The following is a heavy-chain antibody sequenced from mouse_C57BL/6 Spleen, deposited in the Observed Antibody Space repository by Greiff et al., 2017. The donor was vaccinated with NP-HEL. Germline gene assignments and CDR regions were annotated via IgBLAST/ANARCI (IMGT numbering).Heavy chain of an antibody. Sequence: QVQLQQPGAELVKPGASVKLSCKASGYTFTSYWMHWVKQRPGQGLEWIGMIHPNSGSTNYNEKFKSKATLTVDKSSSTAYMQLSSLTSEDSAVYYCAVYYDYDSYAMDYWVKEPQSPSPQ. J-gene: IGHJ4*01. V-gene: IGHV1-64*01. CDR2: IHPNSGST. CDR3: AVYYDYDSYAMDY. CDR1: GYTFTSYW. D-gene: IGHD2-4*01.